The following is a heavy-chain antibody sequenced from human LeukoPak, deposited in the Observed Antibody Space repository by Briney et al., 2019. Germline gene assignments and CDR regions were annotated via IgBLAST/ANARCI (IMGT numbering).Heavy chain of an antibody. Sequence: GGSLRLSWEASGFTFSTCAMGWFRQAPGKGLGWVSAISGSGGSTFYADSVKGRFTISRDNSKNTVYLQMSGLRAEDTALYYCAKADCSPTSCSRIDYWGQGTLVTVSS. CDR1: GFTFSTCA. CDR3: AKADCSPTSCSRIDY. V-gene: IGHV3-23*01. J-gene: IGHJ4*02. CDR2: ISGSGGST. D-gene: IGHD2-2*01.